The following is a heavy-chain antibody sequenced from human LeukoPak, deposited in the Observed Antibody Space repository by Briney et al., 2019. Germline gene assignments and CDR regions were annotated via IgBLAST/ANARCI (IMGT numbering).Heavy chain of an antibody. CDR2: ISGSGGST. J-gene: IGHJ4*02. D-gene: IGHD4-17*01. V-gene: IGHV3-23*01. CDR1: GFTFSSYA. CDR3: AKDMTTVTYTSDY. Sequence: AGGSLRLSCAASGFTFSSYAMSWVRQVPGKGLEWVSAISGSGGSTYYADSVKGRFTISRDNSKNTLYLQMNSLRAEDTAVYYCAKDMTTVTYTSDYWGQGTLVTVSS.